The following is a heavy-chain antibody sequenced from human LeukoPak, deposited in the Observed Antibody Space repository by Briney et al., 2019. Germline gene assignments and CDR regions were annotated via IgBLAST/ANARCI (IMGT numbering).Heavy chain of an antibody. CDR1: GFTFNIYW. J-gene: IGHJ4*02. V-gene: IGHV3-74*01. CDR2: IKSDGSST. CDR3: AKEGRYCSGGSCYSGYYFDY. D-gene: IGHD2-15*01. Sequence: GGSLRLSCAASGFTFNIYWMHWVRQAPGKGLVWVSLIKSDGSSTNYADSVKGRFTISRDNSKNTLYLQMNSLRAEDTAVYYCAKEGRYCSGGSCYSGYYFDYWGQGTLVTVSS.